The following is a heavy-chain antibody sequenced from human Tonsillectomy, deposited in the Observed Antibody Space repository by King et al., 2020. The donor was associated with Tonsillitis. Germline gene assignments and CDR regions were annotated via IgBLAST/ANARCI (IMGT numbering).Heavy chain of an antibody. V-gene: IGHV3-7*03. J-gene: IGHJ4*02. D-gene: IGHD1-26*01. CDR2: IKQDGSEK. CDR1: GFTFSSYL. CDR3: ARLDLGSYYYFDY. Sequence: VQLVESGGGLVQPLGYLRLSFAASGFTFSSYLMSWVRQAPGKGREWVANIKQDGSEKYYVDSVKDRFTIYRDNAKNSLYLQMNSLRAEDTAVYYCARLDLGSYYYFDYGGQGPLVPVSS.